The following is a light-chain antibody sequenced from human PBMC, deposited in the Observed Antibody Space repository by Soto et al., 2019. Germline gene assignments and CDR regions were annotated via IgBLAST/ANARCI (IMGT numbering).Light chain of an antibody. J-gene: IGLJ1*01. V-gene: IGLV1-40*01. CDR2: GDS. CDR3: QSSDSRLSGSDV. Sequence: QSVLTQPPSVSGAPGQRVTISCTGSSSNIGAGYDVNWYQQIPGTAPKLLIFGDSNRPSGVPDRFSGSKSGTSASLAITGLQAADEADYYCQSSDSRLSGSDVFGTGTKVTVL. CDR1: SSNIGAGYD.